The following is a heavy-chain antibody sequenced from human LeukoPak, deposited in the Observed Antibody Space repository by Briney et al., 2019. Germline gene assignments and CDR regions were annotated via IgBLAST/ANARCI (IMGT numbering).Heavy chain of an antibody. D-gene: IGHD6-19*01. CDR1: GGSISSSSYY. Sequence: SETLSLTCTVSGGSISSSSYYWVWIRQPPGKGLEWIGSIYYSGSTYYNPSLKSRVTISVDTSKNQFSLKLSSVTAADTAVYYCARMVSSGWYYFDYWGQGTLVTVSS. CDR3: ARMVSSGWYYFDY. J-gene: IGHJ4*02. CDR2: IYYSGST. V-gene: IGHV4-39*01.